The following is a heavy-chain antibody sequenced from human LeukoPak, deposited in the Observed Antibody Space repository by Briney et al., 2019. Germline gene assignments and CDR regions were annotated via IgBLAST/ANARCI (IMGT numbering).Heavy chain of an antibody. CDR1: GGSISSYY. Sequence: TSETLSLTCTVSGGSISSYYWSWIRQPPGKGLEWIGYIYYSGSTNYNPSLKSRVTISVDTSKNQFSLKLSSVTAADTAVYYCASGDVSVWFDYWGQGTLVTVSS. J-gene: IGHJ4*02. CDR3: ASGDVSVWFDY. D-gene: IGHD4-17*01. CDR2: IYYSGST. V-gene: IGHV4-59*01.